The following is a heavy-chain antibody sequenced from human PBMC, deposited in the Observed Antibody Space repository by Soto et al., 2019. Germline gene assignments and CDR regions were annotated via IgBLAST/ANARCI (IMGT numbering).Heavy chain of an antibody. D-gene: IGHD3-10*01. CDR2: INPSNGVT. J-gene: IGHJ6*02. V-gene: IGHV1-18*01. Sequence: QVQLVQSGAEVKNPGASVKVSCKASGYTFPSYGITWVRQAPGQGLEWMGWINPSNGVTNYARKHQGRVTMATDTTTSTAYMELRSLRSDETAVYYCARGYYGTATYPGVYFGMDVWGQGTTVTVSS. CDR3: ARGYYGTATYPGVYFGMDV. CDR1: GYTFPSYG.